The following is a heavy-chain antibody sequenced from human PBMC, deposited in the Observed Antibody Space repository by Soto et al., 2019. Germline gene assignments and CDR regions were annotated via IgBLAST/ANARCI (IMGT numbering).Heavy chain of an antibody. CDR3: ARGNFWSGYYSTYMDV. V-gene: IGHV1-8*01. J-gene: IGHJ6*02. CDR1: GYTFTSYD. Sequence: GASVKVSCKASGYTFTSYDINWVRQATGQGLEWMGWMTPNSGNTGYAQKFQGRVTMTRNTSISTAYMELSSLRSEDTAVYYCARGNFWSGYYSTYMDVWGQGTTVTVSS. D-gene: IGHD3-3*01. CDR2: MTPNSGNT.